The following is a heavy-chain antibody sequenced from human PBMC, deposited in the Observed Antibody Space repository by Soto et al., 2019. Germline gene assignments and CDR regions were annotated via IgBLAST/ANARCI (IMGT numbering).Heavy chain of an antibody. CDR1: GFTFSSYA. Sequence: EVQLLESGGGLVQPGGSLRLSCAASGFTFSSYAMSWVRQAPGKGLEWVSAISGSGGSTYYADSVKGRFTISRDNSKNTLYLKMNSLRAEDTAVYYCAKLWSASDRATNYYYYYYGMEVWGQGNTVTVSS. CDR3: AKLWSASDRATNYYYYYYGMEV. CDR2: ISGSGGST. V-gene: IGHV3-23*01. J-gene: IGHJ6*02. D-gene: IGHD1-7*01.